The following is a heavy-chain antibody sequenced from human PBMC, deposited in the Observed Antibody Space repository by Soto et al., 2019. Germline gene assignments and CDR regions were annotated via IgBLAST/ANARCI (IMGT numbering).Heavy chain of an antibody. D-gene: IGHD4-17*01. Sequence: QVQLQESGPGLVKPSETLSLTCTVSGGSISTYYWSWIRQPSGKGLEWIGRIYTGGSTNYNPSLKRRVTMSLDTSKRNLSLEMSSVSDADTAMYYCVRARGADYGDYWYFDLWGSGTLVTVSS. CDR2: IYTGGST. CDR1: GGSISTYY. V-gene: IGHV4-4*07. J-gene: IGHJ2*01. CDR3: VRARGADYGDYWYFDL.